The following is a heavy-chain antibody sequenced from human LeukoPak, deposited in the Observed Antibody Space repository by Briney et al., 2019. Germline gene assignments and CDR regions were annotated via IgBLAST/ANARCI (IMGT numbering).Heavy chain of an antibody. J-gene: IGHJ5*02. CDR1: GYSISSGYY. Sequence: SETLSLTCTVSGYSISSGYYWGWIRQPPGKGLELNGSIYHSGSTYYSPSLKSRVTISVDTSKNQFSLKLSSVTAADTAVYYCAGQRITMVRGVIRGNWFDPWGQGTLVTVSS. CDR2: IYHSGST. CDR3: AGQRITMVRGVIRGNWFDP. D-gene: IGHD3-10*01. V-gene: IGHV4-38-2*02.